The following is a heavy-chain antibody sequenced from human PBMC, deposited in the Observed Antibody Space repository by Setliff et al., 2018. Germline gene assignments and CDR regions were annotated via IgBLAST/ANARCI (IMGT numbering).Heavy chain of an antibody. CDR2: TNHSGST. J-gene: IGHJ6*02. V-gene: IGHV4-34*01. CDR3: ARDRQYCSSTSCYTSYFYYYAMDI. D-gene: IGHD2-2*02. CDR1: GGSISDYY. Sequence: SETLSLTCGGYGGSISDYYWSWIRQPPGKGLEWIGETNHSGSTNYNPSLKSRVTISLDTSTNQVSLKLSSVTAADTAVYYCARDRQYCSSTSCYTSYFYYYAMDIWGQGTTVTVSS.